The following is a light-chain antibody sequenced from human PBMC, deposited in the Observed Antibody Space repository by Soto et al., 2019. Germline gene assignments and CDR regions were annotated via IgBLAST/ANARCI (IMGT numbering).Light chain of an antibody. V-gene: IGKV3-15*01. CDR1: QSISSN. J-gene: IGKJ4*01. CDR3: QQYNNWPRAT. Sequence: EIVMTQSLATLSVSPGERATLSCRASQSISSNFPWYQQKPGQAPRLRMFRTSSMATGFPARFSGSGSGKEFNLSISSLQSEDFGVYYCQQYNNWPRATFGGGTKVKIK. CDR2: RTS.